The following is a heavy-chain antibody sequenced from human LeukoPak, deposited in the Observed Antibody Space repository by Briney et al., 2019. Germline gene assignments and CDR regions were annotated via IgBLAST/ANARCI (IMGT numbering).Heavy chain of an antibody. J-gene: IGHJ5*02. V-gene: IGHV1-2*02. CDR2: INPNSGGT. Sequence: ASVKVSCKASGYTFTGYYMHWVPQAPGQGLEWMGWINPNSGGTNYAQKFQGRVTMTRDTSISTAYMELSSLRSDDAAVYYCARTGIDIVVVPAAVNWFDPWGQGTLVTVSS. CDR1: GYTFTGYY. CDR3: ARTGIDIVVVPAAVNWFDP. D-gene: IGHD2-2*01.